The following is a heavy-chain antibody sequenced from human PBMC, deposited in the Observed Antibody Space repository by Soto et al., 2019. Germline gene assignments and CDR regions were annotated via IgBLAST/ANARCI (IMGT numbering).Heavy chain of an antibody. CDR2: IIPLVGIA. CDR1: GGTFSSYT. J-gene: IGHJ4*02. CDR3: ARVRDYDTGGYYEYHFDY. Sequence: QVQLVQSGAEVKKPGSSVRVSCKASGGTFSSYTISWVRQAPGQGLEWMGRIIPLVGIATYAQKFRGRLTMTADKSTSTAYMDLSSLRSEDTAVYFCARVRDYDTGGYYEYHFDYWGQGTLVTVSS. D-gene: IGHD3-22*01. V-gene: IGHV1-69*02.